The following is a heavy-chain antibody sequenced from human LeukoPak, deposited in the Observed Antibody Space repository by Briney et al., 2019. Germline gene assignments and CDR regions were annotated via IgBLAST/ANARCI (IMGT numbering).Heavy chain of an antibody. CDR3: ARQGRRGYSYGLDY. Sequence: SETLSLTCTVSGGSISSYYWSWVRQPPGKGLEWIGYIYYSGSTNYNPSLKSRVTISVDTSKNQFSLKLSSVTAADTAVYYCARQGRRGYSYGLDYGGQGTLVTVSS. J-gene: IGHJ4*02. V-gene: IGHV4-59*01. CDR1: GGSISSYY. D-gene: IGHD5-18*01. CDR2: IYYSGST.